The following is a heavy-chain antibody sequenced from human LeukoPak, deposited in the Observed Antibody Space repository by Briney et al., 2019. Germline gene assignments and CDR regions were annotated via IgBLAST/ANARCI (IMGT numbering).Heavy chain of an antibody. J-gene: IGHJ6*03. V-gene: IGHV3-30*03. CDR2: ISYDGTNK. CDR3: TTSPIPYYYYYYYMDV. D-gene: IGHD1-14*01. CDR1: GFTFSSYG. Sequence: TGGSLRLSCAASGFTFSSYGIHWVRQAPVKGLEWVAVISYDGTNKYYADSVKGRFTISRDNSKNTLYLQMNSLKTEDTAVYYCTTSPIPYYYYYYYMDVWGKGTTVTISS.